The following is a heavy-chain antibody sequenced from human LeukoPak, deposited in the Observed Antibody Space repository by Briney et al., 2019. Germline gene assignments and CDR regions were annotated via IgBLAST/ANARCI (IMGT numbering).Heavy chain of an antibody. D-gene: IGHD3-10*01. V-gene: IGHV3-53*01. CDR3: ASGSGSYRTPYYYIDV. CDR1: GFTVSSNY. J-gene: IGHJ6*03. CDR2: IYGGGST. Sequence: GGSLRLSCAASGFTVSSNYLSWVRQAPAKGLEGVSVIYGGGSTYYADSVKGRFTISRDNSKKTLCLQMNSLRAEDTAVYYCASGSGSYRTPYYYIDVWGTGTTVTVSS.